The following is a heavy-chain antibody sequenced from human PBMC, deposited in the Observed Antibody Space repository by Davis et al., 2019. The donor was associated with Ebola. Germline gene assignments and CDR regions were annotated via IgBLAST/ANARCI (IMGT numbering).Heavy chain of an antibody. V-gene: IGHV3-30*03. Sequence: GESLKISCAASGFTFSSYGMHWVRQAPGKGLEWVAVISYDRSNKYYADSVKGRFTISRDNSKNTLYLQMNSLRAEDTAVYYCARERLATRWFDPWGQGTLVTVSS. CDR2: ISYDRSNK. J-gene: IGHJ5*02. CDR3: ARERLATRWFDP. D-gene: IGHD6-19*01. CDR1: GFTFSSYG.